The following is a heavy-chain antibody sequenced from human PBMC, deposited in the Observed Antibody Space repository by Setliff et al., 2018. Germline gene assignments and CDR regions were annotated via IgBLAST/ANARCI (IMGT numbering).Heavy chain of an antibody. Sequence: ASVKVSCKASGYTFTSYAMHWVRQAPGQRLEWMGWINAGNGNTKYSQKFQGRVTITRDTSASTAYMELSSLRSEDTAVYYCARQRTGPDWFDPWGQGTLVTVSS. CDR3: ARQRTGPDWFDP. CDR1: GYTFTSYA. CDR2: INAGNGNT. J-gene: IGHJ5*02. V-gene: IGHV1-3*01.